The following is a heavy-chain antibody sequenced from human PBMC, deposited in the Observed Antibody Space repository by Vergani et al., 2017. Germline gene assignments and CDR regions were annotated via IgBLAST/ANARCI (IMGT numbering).Heavy chain of an antibody. Sequence: QVQLVQSGAEVKKPGASVKVSCKASGYTFTGYYMHWVRQAPGQGLEWMGWINPNSGGTNYAQKFQGRVTMTRDTSISTAYMELSSLRSEDTAVYYCAIRNMAARADFDYWGQGTLVTVSS. CDR2: INPNSGGT. CDR1: GYTFTGYY. V-gene: IGHV1-2*02. J-gene: IGHJ4*02. D-gene: IGHD6-6*01. CDR3: AIRNMAARADFDY.